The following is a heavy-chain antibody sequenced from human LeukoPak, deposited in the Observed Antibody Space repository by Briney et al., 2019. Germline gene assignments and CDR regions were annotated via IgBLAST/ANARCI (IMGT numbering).Heavy chain of an antibody. Sequence: SETLSLTCTVSGYSISSGYYWGWIRQPPGKGLEWIGSIYHSGSTYYNPSLKSRVTISVDTSKNQFSLKLSSVTAADTAVYYCARGRDWFDPWGQGTLVTVSS. CDR3: ARGRDWFDP. CDR2: IYHSGST. J-gene: IGHJ5*02. CDR1: GYSISSGYY. V-gene: IGHV4-38-2*02.